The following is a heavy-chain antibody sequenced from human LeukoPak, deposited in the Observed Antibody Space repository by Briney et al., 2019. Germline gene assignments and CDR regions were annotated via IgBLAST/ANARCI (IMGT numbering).Heavy chain of an antibody. D-gene: IGHD2-2*01. V-gene: IGHV3-23*01. J-gene: IGHJ4*02. CDR1: GFTFSNYA. Sequence: GGSLRLSCAASGFTFSNYAMSWVRQAPGKGLEWVSAVSGRDTSTYYTDSVKGRFTISRDNSKSTLYLQMNSLRAEDTAVYYCARDGGGTSADYYFDYWGQGTLVTVSS. CDR2: VSGRDTST. CDR3: ARDGGGTSADYYFDY.